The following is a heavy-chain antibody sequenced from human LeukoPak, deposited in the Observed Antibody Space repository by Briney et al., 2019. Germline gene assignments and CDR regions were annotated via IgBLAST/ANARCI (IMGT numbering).Heavy chain of an antibody. Sequence: GGSLRLSCTASGLTFGDYAMSWVRQAPGKGLEWVGFIRSKAYGGTTEYAASVKGRFTISRDDSKSIAYLQMNSLKTEDTAVYYCTRDQRRDDYNYLYYYYYMDVWGKGTTVTVSS. CDR1: GLTFGDYA. D-gene: IGHD5-24*01. CDR3: TRDQRRDDYNYLYYYYYMDV. CDR2: IRSKAYGGTT. V-gene: IGHV3-49*04. J-gene: IGHJ6*03.